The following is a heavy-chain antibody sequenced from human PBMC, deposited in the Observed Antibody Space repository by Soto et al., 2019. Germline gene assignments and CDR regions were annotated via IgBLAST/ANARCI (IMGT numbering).Heavy chain of an antibody. J-gene: IGHJ4*02. CDR1: GFTFSSYS. Sequence: GGSLRLSCAASGFTFSSYSMNWVRQAPGKGLEWVSYISSSSSTIYYAASVKGRFTISRDNAKNSLYLQMNSLRAEDTAVYYCARAQNYGDYYPPHFDYWGQGTLVTVSS. CDR3: ARAQNYGDYYPPHFDY. D-gene: IGHD4-17*01. V-gene: IGHV3-48*01. CDR2: ISSSSSTI.